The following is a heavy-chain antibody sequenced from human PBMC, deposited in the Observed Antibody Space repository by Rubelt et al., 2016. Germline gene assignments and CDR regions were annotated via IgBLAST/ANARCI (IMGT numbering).Heavy chain of an antibody. CDR1: GGSISSYY. D-gene: IGHD3-9*01. CDR3: ARGELVWDY. Sequence: QVQLQESGPGLVKPSETLSLTCTVSGGSISSYYWGWIRQPPGKGLEWIGSIYYSGSTYYNPSLKSRVTISVDTSKNQFSLKLTSVTAADTAMYYCARGELVWDYWGQGTLVTVSS. J-gene: IGHJ4*02. CDR2: IYYSGST. V-gene: IGHV4-39*07.